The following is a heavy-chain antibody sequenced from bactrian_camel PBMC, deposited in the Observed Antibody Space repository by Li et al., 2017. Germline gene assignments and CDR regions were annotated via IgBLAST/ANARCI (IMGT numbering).Heavy chain of an antibody. Sequence: VQLVESGGDLVRPGGSLKLSCVVSGYKDYYMAWFRQAPGNEREAVAFIDTSGGTNYAYSVAGRFTISRDNTNHSVTLQMNGLKPEDTAMYYCAASSLNYCVLESSFFQWWGQGTQVTVS. D-gene: IGHD4*01. CDR1: GYKDYY. CDR3: AASSLNYCVLESSFFQW. J-gene: IGHJ4*01. CDR2: IDTSGGT. V-gene: IGHV3S53*01.